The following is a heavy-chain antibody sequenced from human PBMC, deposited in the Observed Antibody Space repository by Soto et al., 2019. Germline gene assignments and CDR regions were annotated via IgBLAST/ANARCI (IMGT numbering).Heavy chain of an antibody. CDR3: ARIVEVTTGGLYYCGMDV. CDR2: TFSNDEK. CDR1: GFSLSNARMG. J-gene: IGHJ6*02. Sequence: QVTLKESGPVLVKPTETLTLTCTVSGFSLSNARMGVSWIRQPPGKALEWLAHTFSNDEKSYSTSLKSRLTISKDTSKSQVVLTMTNMHPVDTATYYCARIVEVTTGGLYYCGMDVWGQGNTVTVSS. D-gene: IGHD2-21*02. V-gene: IGHV2-26*01.